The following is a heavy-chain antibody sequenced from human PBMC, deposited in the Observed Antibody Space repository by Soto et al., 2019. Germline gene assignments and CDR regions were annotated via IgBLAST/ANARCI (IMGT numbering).Heavy chain of an antibody. V-gene: IGHV1-69*12. CDR1: GGTLSSYA. J-gene: IGHJ3*02. CDR3: ARDVEMATITGGLDAFDI. D-gene: IGHD5-12*01. Sequence: QVQLVQSGAEVKKPGSSVKVSWKASGGTLSSYAISWVRQAPGQGLEWMGGIIPIFGTANYAQKFQGRVTITADESTSTAYMELSSLRSEDTAVYYCARDVEMATITGGLDAFDIWGQGTMVTVSS. CDR2: IIPIFGTA.